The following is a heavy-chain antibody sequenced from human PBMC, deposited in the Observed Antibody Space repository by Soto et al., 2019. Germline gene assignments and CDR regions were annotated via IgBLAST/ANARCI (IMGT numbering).Heavy chain of an antibody. J-gene: IGHJ4*02. Sequence: GGSLRLSCAASGFTFSSYAMSWVRQAPGKGLEWVSTISGSDGRTYSTDSVKGRFTISRDNSRNTAYLQMNSLRVEDTAVYYCAKGVSQYTPLALFDYWGQGTPVTVSS. V-gene: IGHV3-23*01. D-gene: IGHD5-18*01. CDR2: ISGSDGRT. CDR1: GFTFSSYA. CDR3: AKGVSQYTPLALFDY.